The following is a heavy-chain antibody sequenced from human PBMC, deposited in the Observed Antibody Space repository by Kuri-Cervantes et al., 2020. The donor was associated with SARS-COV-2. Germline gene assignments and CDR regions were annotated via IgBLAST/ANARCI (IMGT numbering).Heavy chain of an antibody. V-gene: IGHV4-61*01. CDR3: AGQTTVVTPAIVYFDY. D-gene: IGHD4-23*01. CDR2: IYYSGST. CDR1: GGSVSSGSYY. J-gene: IGHJ4*02. Sequence: GSLRLSCTVSGGSVSSGSYYWSWIRQPLGKGLEWIGYIYYSGSTNYNPSLKSRVTISVDTSKNQFYLKLRSVTAADTAVYYCAGQTTVVTPAIVYFDYWGQGTLVTVSS.